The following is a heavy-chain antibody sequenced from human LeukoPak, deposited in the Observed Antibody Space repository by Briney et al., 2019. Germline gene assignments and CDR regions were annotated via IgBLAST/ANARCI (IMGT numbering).Heavy chain of an antibody. Sequence: GGSLRLSCAASGITFRSYGMHWVRQAPGEGLEWVAFIWYDGSNKYYADSVKGRFTISRDNSRNTLFLQMNSLRAEDTAVYYCATDRATQYFDYWGQGTLVSVSS. CDR1: GITFRSYG. V-gene: IGHV3-30*02. D-gene: IGHD2-15*01. CDR3: ATDRATQYFDY. CDR2: IWYDGSNK. J-gene: IGHJ4*02.